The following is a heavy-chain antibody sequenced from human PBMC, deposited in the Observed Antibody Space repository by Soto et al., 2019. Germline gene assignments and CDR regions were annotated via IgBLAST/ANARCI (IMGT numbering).Heavy chain of an antibody. V-gene: IGHV1-18*01. CDR3: AMVDNYVTPTPPDV. J-gene: IGHJ6*02. Sequence: QVQLVQSGDEVRKPGSSVKVSCKASGYIFVNYGIACVRQAPGQGLEWVGWISPYSGNTHYASKVQGRLTMTTDTATRTAYMDLGRLTSDATAVFYCAMVDNYVTPTPPDVWGQGTTVTVSS. D-gene: IGHD3-16*01. CDR2: ISPYSGNT. CDR1: GYIFVNYG.